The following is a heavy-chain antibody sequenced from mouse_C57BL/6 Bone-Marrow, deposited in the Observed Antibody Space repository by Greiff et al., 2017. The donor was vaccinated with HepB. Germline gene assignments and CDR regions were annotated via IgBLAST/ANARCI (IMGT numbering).Heavy chain of an antibody. CDR2: IHPNSGST. D-gene: IGHD1-1*01. CDR1: GYTFTSYW. V-gene: IGHV1-64*01. CDR3: ATIHYVSSWFAD. J-gene: IGHJ3*01. Sequence: QVQLQQPGAELVKPGASVKLSCKASGYTFTSYWMHWVKQRPGQGLEWIGMIHPNSGSTNYNEKFKSKATLTVDKSSSTAYMQLSSLTSEDSAVYYCATIHYVSSWFADWGQGTLVTVSA.